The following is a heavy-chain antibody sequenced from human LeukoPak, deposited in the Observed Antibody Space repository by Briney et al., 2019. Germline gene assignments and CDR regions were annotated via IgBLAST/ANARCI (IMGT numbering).Heavy chain of an antibody. CDR1: GYTFTSYA. V-gene: IGHV1-3*01. J-gene: IGHJ6*02. Sequence: ASVKVSCKASGYTFTSYAMHWVRQAPGQRLEWMGWINAGNGNTKYSQKFQGRVTITRDTSASTAYMELSSLRSEDTAVYYCARAAPSYYYYGMDVWGQGTPVTVSS. D-gene: IGHD6-6*01. CDR3: ARAAPSYYYYGMDV. CDR2: INAGNGNT.